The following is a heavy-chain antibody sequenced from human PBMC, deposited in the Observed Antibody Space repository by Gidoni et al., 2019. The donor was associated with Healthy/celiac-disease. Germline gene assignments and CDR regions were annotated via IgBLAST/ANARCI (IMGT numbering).Heavy chain of an antibody. CDR3: AKDQRFEYSSSSGWFDP. J-gene: IGHJ5*02. Sequence: EVQLLESGGGLVQPGGSLRLSCAASGFTFSSYAMRWVRQAPGKGLEWVSAISGSGGSTYYADSVKGRFTISRDNSKNTLYLQMNSLRAEDTAVYYCAKDQRFEYSSSSGWFDPWGQGTLVTVSS. CDR1: GFTFSSYA. V-gene: IGHV3-23*01. CDR2: ISGSGGST. D-gene: IGHD6-6*01.